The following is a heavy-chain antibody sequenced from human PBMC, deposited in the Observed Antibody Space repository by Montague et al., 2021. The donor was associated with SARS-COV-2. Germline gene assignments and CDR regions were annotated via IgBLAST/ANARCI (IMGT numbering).Heavy chain of an antibody. CDR3: ARGGWGAPGTGRRFDY. CDR2: TYYRSKWYN. D-gene: IGHD3-10*01. Sequence: CAISGDSVSSNSAAWNWIRQSPSRGLEWLGRTYYRSKWYNDYAVSVKSRITIDPDTSKNQFSLQLNSVTPEDTAVYYCARGGWGAPGTGRRFDYWGQGTLVTVSS. J-gene: IGHJ4*02. V-gene: IGHV6-1*01. CDR1: GDSVSSNSAA.